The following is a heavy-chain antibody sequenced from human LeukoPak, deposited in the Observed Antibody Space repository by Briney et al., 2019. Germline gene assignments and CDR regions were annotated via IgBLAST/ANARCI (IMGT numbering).Heavy chain of an antibody. J-gene: IGHJ4*02. CDR1: GGTFSSYA. D-gene: IGHD2-2*01. CDR3: ASFIVVVPAFTQPRKDYFDY. V-gene: IGHV1-69*06. Sequence: SSVKVSCKASGGTFSSYAISWVRQAPGQGLEXXXXXXXXXGTANYAQKFQGRVTITADKSTSTAYMELSSLRSEDTAVYYCASFIVVVPAFTQPRKDYFDYWGQGTLVTVSS. CDR2: XXXXXGTA.